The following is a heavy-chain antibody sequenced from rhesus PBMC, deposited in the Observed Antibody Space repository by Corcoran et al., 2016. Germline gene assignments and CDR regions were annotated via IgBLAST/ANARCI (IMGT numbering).Heavy chain of an antibody. CDR2: IMKAGNAR. J-gene: IGHJ4*01. CDR1: GFTFVAYV. D-gene: IGHD6-37*01. V-gene: IGHV3-7*01. Sequence: EVQLVESGGGLVQPGGSLRLSCAASGFTFVAYVMRWVRQAPGKGLEGRCKIMKAGNARNYVDAGQGRRAGPTDNAKNSLSRQRNSLGADDAAMDYCSRGGGGRDWGQGVLGTVSS. CDR3: SRGGGGRD.